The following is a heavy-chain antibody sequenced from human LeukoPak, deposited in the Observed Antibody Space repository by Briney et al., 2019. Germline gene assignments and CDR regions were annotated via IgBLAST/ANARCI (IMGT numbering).Heavy chain of an antibody. V-gene: IGHV4-34*01. CDR1: GGSFSGYY. J-gene: IGHJ5*02. Sequence: SETLSLTCAVYGGSFSGYYWSWIRQPPGKGLEWIGEINHSGSTNYNPSLKSRVTISVDTSKNQSSLKLSSVTAADTAVYYCARGLTRGYDPYNWFDPWGQGTLVTVSS. CDR2: INHSGST. D-gene: IGHD5-12*01. CDR3: ARGLTRGYDPYNWFDP.